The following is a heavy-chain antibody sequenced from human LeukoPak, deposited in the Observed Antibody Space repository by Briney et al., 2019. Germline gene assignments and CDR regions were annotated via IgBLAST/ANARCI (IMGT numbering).Heavy chain of an antibody. CDR1: GGSISGSSYY. J-gene: IGHJ4*02. D-gene: IGHD4-23*01. CDR2: IYYSGST. V-gene: IGHV4-39*01. Sequence: SETLSLTCTVSGGSISGSSYYWGWIRQPPGKGLEWIGSIYYSGSTYYNPSLKSRVTISVDTSKNQFSLKLSSVTAADTAVYYCARHGGTVEKGGFDYWGQGTLVTVSS. CDR3: ARHGGTVEKGGFDY.